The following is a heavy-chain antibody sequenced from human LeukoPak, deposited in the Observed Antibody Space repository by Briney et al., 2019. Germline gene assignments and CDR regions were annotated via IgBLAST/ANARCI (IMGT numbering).Heavy chain of an antibody. V-gene: IGHV3-48*02. J-gene: IGHJ4*02. CDR2: IGVNSSPI. CDR1: GFTFRTYS. D-gene: IGHD2/OR15-2a*01. Sequence: PGGSLRLSCAASGFTFRTYSMSWVRQAPGKGLEWVSYIGVNSSPIYYADSVEGRFSISRDNARNSLHLQMNSLRDEDTAVYYCARDGSNSGPDFEYWGQGILVTVSS. CDR3: ARDGSNSGPDFEY.